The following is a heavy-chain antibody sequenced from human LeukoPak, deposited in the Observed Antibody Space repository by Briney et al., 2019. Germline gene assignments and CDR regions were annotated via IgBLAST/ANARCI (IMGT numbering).Heavy chain of an antibody. CDR1: VGSISSGYYY. D-gene: IGHD4-17*01. J-gene: IGHJ5*02. CDR3: ARDYGNNWFDP. V-gene: IGHV4-31*03. CDR2: IYYSGDT. Sequence: ASETLSLTCTVSVGSISSGYYYWSWIRQHPGKGLEWIGYIYYSGDTYYNPSLRSRVSISLDTSKNQFSLKLSSVTAADTAMYYCARDYGNNWFDPWGQGTLVTVSA.